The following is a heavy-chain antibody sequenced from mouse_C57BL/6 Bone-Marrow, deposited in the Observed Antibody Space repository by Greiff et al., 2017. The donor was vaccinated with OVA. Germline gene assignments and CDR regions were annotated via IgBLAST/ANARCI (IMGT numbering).Heavy chain of an antibody. CDR2: IYPGGGYT. CDR3: ARSRDGYYWYFDV. Sequence: LQESGAELVRPGTSVKMSCKASGYTFTNYWIGWAKQRPGHGLEWIGDIYPGGGYTNYNEKFKGKATLTADKSSSTAYMQFSSLTSEDSAIYYCARSRDGYYWYFDVWGTGTTVTVSS. D-gene: IGHD2-3*01. J-gene: IGHJ1*03. V-gene: IGHV1-63*01. CDR1: GYTFTNYW.